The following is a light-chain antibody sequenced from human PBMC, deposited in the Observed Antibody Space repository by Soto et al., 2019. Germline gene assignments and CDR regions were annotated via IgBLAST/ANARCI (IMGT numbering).Light chain of an antibody. CDR3: CSYTGSSTS. CDR1: SSDVGSYNL. CDR2: EGN. V-gene: IGLV2-23*01. J-gene: IGLJ2*01. Sequence: SVLTQPDSVSGSPGQSITMYCAGASSDVGSYNLVSWYQQYPGKAAKLIIYEGNKRPSGVSNLCSGSGSVNTASLTISGLQAEDAADYYCCSYTGSSTSFGGGTKLTVL.